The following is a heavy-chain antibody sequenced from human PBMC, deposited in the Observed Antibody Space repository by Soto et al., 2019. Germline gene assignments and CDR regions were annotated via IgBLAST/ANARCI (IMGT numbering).Heavy chain of an antibody. V-gene: IGHV1-18*01. J-gene: IGHJ4*02. Sequence: ASVKVSCKASGYTFTSYGFSWVRQAPGQGLEWMGWINTYNGNTKYAQNLQGRVTMTTDTSTSTGYMELRSLRSDDTAVYYCARLYMIRDRYYFAYWTQGTFVPVSS. CDR2: INTYNGNT. CDR1: GYTFTSYG. CDR3: ARLYMIRDRYYFAY. D-gene: IGHD3-10*01.